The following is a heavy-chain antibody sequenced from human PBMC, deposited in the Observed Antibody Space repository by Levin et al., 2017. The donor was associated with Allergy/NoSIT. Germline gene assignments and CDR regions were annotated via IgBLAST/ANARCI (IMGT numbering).Heavy chain of an antibody. Sequence: SSETLSLTCTVSGGSISSYYWSWIRQPAGKGLEWIGRIYTSGSTNYNPSLKSRVTMSVDTSKNQFSLKLSSVTAADTAVYYCAREPYSSGWYDAFDIWGLGTMVTVSS. CDR3: AREPYSSGWYDAFDI. D-gene: IGHD6-19*01. V-gene: IGHV4-4*07. CDR2: IYTSGST. J-gene: IGHJ3*02. CDR1: GGSISSYY.